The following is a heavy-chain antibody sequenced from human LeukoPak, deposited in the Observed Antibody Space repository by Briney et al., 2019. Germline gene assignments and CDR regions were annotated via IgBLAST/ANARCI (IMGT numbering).Heavy chain of an antibody. CDR1: GYTFTSYG. D-gene: IGHD5-12*01. Sequence: GASVKVSCKASGYTFTSYGISWVRQAPGQGLEWMGWISAYSGNTNYAQKLQGRVAMTTDTSTSTAYMELRSLRSDDTAVYYCARDRGYSGYDIDYYGMDVWGKGTTVTVSS. V-gene: IGHV1-18*04. CDR3: ARDRGYSGYDIDYYGMDV. CDR2: ISAYSGNT. J-gene: IGHJ6*04.